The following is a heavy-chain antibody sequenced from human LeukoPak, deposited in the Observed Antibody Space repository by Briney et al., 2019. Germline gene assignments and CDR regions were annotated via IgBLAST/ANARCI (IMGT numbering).Heavy chain of an antibody. CDR3: AKRAVSGLYYFDY. D-gene: IGHD6-19*01. Sequence: PSETLSLTCAVSGYSISSNHWWGWIRQPPGKGLEWVSSVIPSGGSTFYADSVKGRFTISRDNSKDTLFLQMNSLRAEDTAVYYCAKRAVSGLYYFDYWGQGTLVTVSS. CDR2: VIPSGGST. J-gene: IGHJ4*02. CDR1: GYSISSNH. V-gene: IGHV3-23*01.